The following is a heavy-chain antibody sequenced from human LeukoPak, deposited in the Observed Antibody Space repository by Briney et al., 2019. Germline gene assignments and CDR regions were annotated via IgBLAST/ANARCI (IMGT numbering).Heavy chain of an antibody. V-gene: IGHV4-34*01. CDR3: ARFGVQSADYYNSSGYSFDF. J-gene: IGHJ4*02. CDR1: GGSFSGYY. Sequence: KPSETLSLTCAVYGGSFSGYYWSWIRQPPGKGLEWIGEINHSGSTNYNPSLKSRLTISVDTSKNQFSLKLSSVTAADTAVYYCARFGVQSADYYNSSGYSFDFWGQGTLVTVSS. D-gene: IGHD3-22*01. CDR2: INHSGST.